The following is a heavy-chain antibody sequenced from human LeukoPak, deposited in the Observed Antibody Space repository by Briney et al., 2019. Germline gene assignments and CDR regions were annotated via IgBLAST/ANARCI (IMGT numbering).Heavy chain of an antibody. Sequence: PSETLSLTCTVSGGSISSGGYYWSWIRQHPGKGLEWIGYIYYSGSTYYNPSLKSRVTISVDTSKNQFSLKLSSVTAADTAVYYCARRGGSRSYYFYWGQGTLVTVSS. CDR2: IYYSGST. J-gene: IGHJ4*02. V-gene: IGHV4-31*03. CDR1: GGSISSGGYY. CDR3: ARRGGSRSYYFY. D-gene: IGHD3-10*01.